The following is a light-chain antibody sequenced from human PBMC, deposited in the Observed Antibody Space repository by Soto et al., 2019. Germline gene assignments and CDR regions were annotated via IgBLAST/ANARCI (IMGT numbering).Light chain of an antibody. CDR2: VAS. CDR1: QSVSSH. CDR3: QQYNDWWT. Sequence: EMVMTQSPATLSVSPGERAALSCRASQSVSSHLAWYQHRPGQAPRLLIYVASTRAAGIPARFSGSGSGTEFTLTISSLQSEDSAVYYCQQYNDWWTFGQGTKVEIK. V-gene: IGKV3-15*01. J-gene: IGKJ1*01.